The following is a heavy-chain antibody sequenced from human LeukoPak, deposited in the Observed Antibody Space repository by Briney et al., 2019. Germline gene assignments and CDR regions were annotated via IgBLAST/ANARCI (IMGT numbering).Heavy chain of an antibody. Sequence: GGSLRLSCAASGFTFSSYAMHWVRQAPGKGLEWVAVISYDGSNKYYADSVKGRFTISRDNSQNTLYLQMNSLRAEDTAVYYCATSTAMVPLSTYMDVWGKGTTVTISS. CDR1: GFTFSSYA. J-gene: IGHJ6*03. D-gene: IGHD5-18*01. V-gene: IGHV3-30*04. CDR3: ATSTAMVPLSTYMDV. CDR2: ISYDGSNK.